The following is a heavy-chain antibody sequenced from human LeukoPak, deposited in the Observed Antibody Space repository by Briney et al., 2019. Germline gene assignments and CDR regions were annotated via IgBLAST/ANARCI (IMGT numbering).Heavy chain of an antibody. Sequence: GSSVKVSCKASGGTFSSYAIIWVRQAPGQGLEWMGRIIPIFGTASYAQKFQGRVTITTDESTSTAYMELSSLRSEDTAVYYCARGGYFDSVSNSYWGQGTLVTVSS. V-gene: IGHV1-69*05. J-gene: IGHJ4*02. CDR2: IIPIFGTA. CDR1: GGTFSSYA. CDR3: ARGGYFDSVSNSY. D-gene: IGHD3-9*01.